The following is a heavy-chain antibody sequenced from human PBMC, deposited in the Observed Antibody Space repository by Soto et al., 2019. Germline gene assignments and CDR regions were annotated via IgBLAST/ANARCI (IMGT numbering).Heavy chain of an antibody. Sequence: EVQLVESGGGLVQPGGSLKLSCAASGFTFSGSAMHWVRQASGKGLEWVGRIRSKANSYATAYAASVKGRFTISRDDSKNTAYLHMNSLKTEDTAVYYGSRDYYDSSGYWRYYYYYGMDVWGQGTTVTVSS. V-gene: IGHV3-73*02. CDR3: SRDYYDSSGYWRYYYYYGMDV. CDR1: GFTFSGSA. CDR2: IRSKANSYAT. J-gene: IGHJ6*02. D-gene: IGHD3-22*01.